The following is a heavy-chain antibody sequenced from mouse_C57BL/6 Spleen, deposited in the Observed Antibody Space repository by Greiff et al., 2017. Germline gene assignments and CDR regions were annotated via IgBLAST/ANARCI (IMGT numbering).Heavy chain of an antibody. D-gene: IGHD2-5*01. CDR3: ASPYYSNKGNYAMDY. J-gene: IGHJ4*01. CDR1: GFSLTSYG. Sequence: VQLKESGPGLVQPSQSLSITCTVSGFSLTSYGVHWVRQSPGKGLEWLGVIWRGGSTDYNAAFMSRLSITKDNSKSQVFFKMNSLQADDTAIYYCASPYYSNKGNYAMDYWGQGTSVTVSS. CDR2: IWRGGST. V-gene: IGHV2-5*01.